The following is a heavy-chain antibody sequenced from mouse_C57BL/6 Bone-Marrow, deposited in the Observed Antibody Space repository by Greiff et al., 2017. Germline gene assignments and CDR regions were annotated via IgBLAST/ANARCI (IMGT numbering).Heavy chain of an antibody. J-gene: IGHJ4*01. CDR3: ARWSNFYAMDY. CDR1: GYTFTSSW. V-gene: IGHV1-7*01. D-gene: IGHD2-5*01. CDR2: INPSSGYT. Sequence: QVQLQQSGAELARPGASVKMSCKASGYTFTSSWMHWVKQRPGQGLEWIGYINPSSGYTKYNQKFKDKATLTADKSSSTAYMQLSSLTYEDSAVYYCARWSNFYAMDYWGQGTSVTVSS.